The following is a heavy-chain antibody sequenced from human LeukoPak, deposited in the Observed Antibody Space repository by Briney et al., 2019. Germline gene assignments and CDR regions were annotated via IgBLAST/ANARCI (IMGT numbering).Heavy chain of an antibody. D-gene: IGHD3-22*01. CDR3: ARFIGSSGYYDY. V-gene: IGHV4-4*02. J-gene: IGHJ4*01. CDR2: IYSTGIT. Sequence: SGTLSLTCAVSGGSISSSNWWSWIRQPPGKGLELIGYIYSTGITDYNPSLTSRVTISVDTSKNQFSLKLSSVTAADTAVYYCARFIGSSGYYDYWGHGTLVTVPS. CDR1: GGSISSSNW.